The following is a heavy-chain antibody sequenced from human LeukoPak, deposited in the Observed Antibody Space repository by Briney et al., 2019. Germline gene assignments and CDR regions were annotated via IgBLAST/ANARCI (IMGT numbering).Heavy chain of an antibody. CDR3: AIGSIAAAGFDY. Sequence: PGGSLRLSCAASGYTFTSYYMHWVRQAPGQGLEWMGIINPSGGSTSYAQKFQGRVTMTRDTSTSTVYMELSSLRSEDTAVYYCAIGSIAAAGFDYWGQGTLVTVSS. V-gene: IGHV1-46*01. CDR1: GYTFTSYY. CDR2: INPSGGST. J-gene: IGHJ4*02. D-gene: IGHD6-13*01.